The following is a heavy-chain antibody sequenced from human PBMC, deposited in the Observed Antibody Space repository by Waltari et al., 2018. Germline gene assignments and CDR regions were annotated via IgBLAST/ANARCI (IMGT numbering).Heavy chain of an antibody. CDR3: ASGSVTTKPYLDY. CDR2: ISSSSSYI. D-gene: IGHD4-17*01. Sequence: EVQLVESGGGLVKPGGSLRLSCAASGFTFSSYSMNWVRQAPGKGVEGVSAISSSSSYIYYADAVKGRLTISRDNAKNSLYLQMNSLRAEDTAVYYCASGSVTTKPYLDYWGQGTLVTVSS. CDR1: GFTFSSYS. V-gene: IGHV3-21*01. J-gene: IGHJ4*02.